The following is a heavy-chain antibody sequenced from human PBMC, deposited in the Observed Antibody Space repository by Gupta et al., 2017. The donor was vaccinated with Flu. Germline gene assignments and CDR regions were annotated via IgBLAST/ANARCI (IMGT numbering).Heavy chain of an antibody. Sequence: QLQLQESGPGLVKPSETLSLTCTVSGGSISTSSFFWGWIRQPPGKGLEWIGSIYYSGSTYYNPSLKSRVTISVDTSKNQFSRKLSSVTAADTAVYYCARLGLRIAAAGTWFVPWGQGTLVTVSS. V-gene: IGHV4-39*01. CDR1: GGSISTSSFF. CDR2: IYYSGST. CDR3: ARLGLRIAAAGTWFVP. J-gene: IGHJ5*02. D-gene: IGHD6-13*01.